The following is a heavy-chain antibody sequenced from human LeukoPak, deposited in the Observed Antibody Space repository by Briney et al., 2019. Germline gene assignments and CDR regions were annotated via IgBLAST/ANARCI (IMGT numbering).Heavy chain of an antibody. D-gene: IGHD3-22*01. CDR3: AVEPPSPWGSSGYYS. J-gene: IGHJ4*02. CDR2: ISAYSGNT. V-gene: IGHV1-18*01. Sequence: ASVKVSCKASGYTFTSYGISWVRQAPGQGLEWMGWISAYSGNTNYAQKLQGRVTMTTDTSTSTAYMELSSLRSEDTAVYYCAVEPPSPWGSSGYYSWGQGTLVTVSS. CDR1: GYTFTSYG.